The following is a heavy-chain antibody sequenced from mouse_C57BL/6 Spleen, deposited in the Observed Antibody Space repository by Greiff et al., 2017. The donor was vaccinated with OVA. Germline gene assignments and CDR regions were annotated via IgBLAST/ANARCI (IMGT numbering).Heavy chain of an antibody. CDR1: GYTFTSYW. CDR2: IDPSDGYT. V-gene: IGHV1-50*01. J-gene: IGHJ2*01. CDR3: ARRGTTVVADY. Sequence: QVQLQQPGAELVKPGASVKLSCKASGYTFTSYWMQWVKQRPGQGLEWIGEIDPSDGYTNYNPKFKGKATLTVDTSSSTAYMQLSSLTSEDSAVYYCARRGTTVVADYWGKGTTLTVSS. D-gene: IGHD1-1*01.